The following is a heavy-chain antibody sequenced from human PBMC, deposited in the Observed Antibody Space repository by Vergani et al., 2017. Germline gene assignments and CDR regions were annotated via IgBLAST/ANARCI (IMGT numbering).Heavy chain of an antibody. D-gene: IGHD3-10*01. CDR2: IYHTGSA. J-gene: IGHJ5*02. CDR3: VRTVALWFGETKDGGWFDP. Sequence: QVQLLESGPGLLKPSETLSLTCSVSGYSITSGYYWGWIRQPPGRGLEGIGSIYHTGSAYYNPSLKSRVTVSGDTSMNQASLKLHSVTAADTAVYYCVRTVALWFGETKDGGWFDPWGQGTLVTVTS. CDR1: GYSITSGYY. V-gene: IGHV4-38-2*01.